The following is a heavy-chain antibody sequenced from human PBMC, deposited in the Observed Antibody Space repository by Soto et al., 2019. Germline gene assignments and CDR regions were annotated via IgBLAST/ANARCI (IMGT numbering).Heavy chain of an antibody. CDR3: VSGGSRSEYNWFDP. Sequence: SSETLSLTCTVSGGSISSSSYYWGWIRQPPGKGLEWIGSIYYSGSTYYNPSLKSRVTISVDTSKNQFSLKLSSVTAADTAVYYCVSGGSRSEYNWFDPWGQGTLVTVSS. V-gene: IGHV4-39*01. CDR1: GGSISSSSYY. J-gene: IGHJ5*02. D-gene: IGHD3-16*01. CDR2: IYYSGST.